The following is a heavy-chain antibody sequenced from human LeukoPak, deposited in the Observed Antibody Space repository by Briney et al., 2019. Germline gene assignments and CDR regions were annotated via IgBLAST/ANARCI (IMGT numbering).Heavy chain of an antibody. J-gene: IGHJ5*02. V-gene: IGHV1-18*01. CDR1: GYTFTSYG. CDR2: ISAYNGNT. D-gene: IGHD1-7*01. CDR3: ARYNWNYGEWFDP. Sequence: ASVKVSCKASGYTFTSYGISWVRQAPGQGLKWMGWISAYNGNTKYAQKLQGRVTMTTDTSTSTAYMELRSLRSDDTAVYYCARYNWNYGEWFDPWGQGTLVTVSS.